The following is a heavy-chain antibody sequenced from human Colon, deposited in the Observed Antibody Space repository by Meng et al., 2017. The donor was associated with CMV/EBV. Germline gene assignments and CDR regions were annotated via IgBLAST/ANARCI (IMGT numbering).Heavy chain of an antibody. CDR3: ARVGYMAVRYNWNRNYFDH. D-gene: IGHD1-20*01. V-gene: IGHV5-51*01. Sequence: KVSCKGSGDNFTNFWIGWVRQMPGKGLEWMGIIYAGDSDIRYSPSFQGQVTFSADKSINTAFLQWTSLKASDTAMYYCARVGYMAVRYNWNRNYFDHWGQGTLVTVSS. J-gene: IGHJ4*02. CDR1: GDNFTNFW. CDR2: IYAGDSDI.